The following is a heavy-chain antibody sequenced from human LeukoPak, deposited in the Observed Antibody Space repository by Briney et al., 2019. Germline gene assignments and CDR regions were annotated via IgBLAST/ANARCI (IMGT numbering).Heavy chain of an antibody. CDR3: ARHGDSYDSTYDY. Sequence: GASLHISSKASGSFFTTHWIGWVRQLPGKGLEWMGIIYPGDSATRYSPSFRGHVTTSADTTSTTAYLQWSSLKASDTAMYFCARHGDSYDSTYDYWGQGTLVTVSS. J-gene: IGHJ4*02. V-gene: IGHV5-51*01. CDR1: GSFFTTHW. D-gene: IGHD5-12*01. CDR2: IYPGDSAT.